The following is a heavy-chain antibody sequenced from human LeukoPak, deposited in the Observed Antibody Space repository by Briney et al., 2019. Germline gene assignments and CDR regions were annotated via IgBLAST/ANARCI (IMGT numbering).Heavy chain of an antibody. D-gene: IGHD2-15*01. CDR1: GGSISSYY. CDR2: ISYGGST. CDR3: ARTPPIEPYYYVDV. V-gene: IGHV4-59*08. J-gene: IGHJ6*03. Sequence: SETLPLTCTVSGGSISSYYWNWIRQPPGKGLEWIGHISYGGSTNYNPSLKSRLTISVDTSKNQFSLKLSSVTAADTAIYYCARTPPIEPYYYVDVWGTGTTVTVSS.